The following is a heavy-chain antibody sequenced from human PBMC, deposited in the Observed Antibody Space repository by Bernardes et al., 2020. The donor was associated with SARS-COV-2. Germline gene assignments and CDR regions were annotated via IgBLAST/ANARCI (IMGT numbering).Heavy chain of an antibody. CDR2: FHPEDGAT. V-gene: IGHV1-24*01. Sequence: ASVKVSCKVSRYSLSDLSMHWVRQTPGKGLEWMGGFHPEDGATLYDQKFQGRVTMTTDTSTSTAYMDLRSLRYDDTAVYYCARRRGYGDYWGQGTLVTVSS. CDR3: ARRRGYGDY. CDR1: RYSLSDLS. J-gene: IGHJ4*02. D-gene: IGHD6-25*01.